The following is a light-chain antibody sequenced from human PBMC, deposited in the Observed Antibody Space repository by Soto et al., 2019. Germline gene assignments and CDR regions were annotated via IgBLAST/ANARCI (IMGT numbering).Light chain of an antibody. V-gene: IGKV1-5*01. Sequence: DIVLTQSPATLSLSVGERATISSMASQSIGGSLAWYQQKLGNAPSLLIYDASILASGVPSRFSGSGSGTDFTLTISSLEPDDFAVYYCQHYDTSPRTFGQGTKVDIK. CDR3: QHYDTSPRT. J-gene: IGKJ1*01. CDR2: DAS. CDR1: QSIGGS.